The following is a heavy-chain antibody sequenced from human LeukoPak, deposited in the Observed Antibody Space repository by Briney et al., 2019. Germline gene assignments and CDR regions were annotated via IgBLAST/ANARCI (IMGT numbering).Heavy chain of an antibody. CDR2: IYAGDSDT. Sequence: GESLKISCKGSGYSFTSYWIGWVRQMPGKGLEWMGIIYAGDSDTRYSPSFQGQVTISVDKSISTAYLQWSSLQASDTAMYYCARAIGTNQFYFYYGMDVWGQGTTVTVSS. CDR1: GYSFTSYW. J-gene: IGHJ6*02. V-gene: IGHV5-51*01. D-gene: IGHD1-14*01. CDR3: ARAIGTNQFYFYYGMDV.